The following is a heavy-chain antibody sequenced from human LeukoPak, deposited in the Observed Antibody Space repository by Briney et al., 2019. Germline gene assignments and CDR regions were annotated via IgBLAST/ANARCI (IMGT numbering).Heavy chain of an antibody. CDR1: GFTFSSYS. D-gene: IGHD3-10*01. J-gene: IGHJ4*02. V-gene: IGHV3-30*02. CDR2: IRFDESKA. Sequence: GGSLRLSCAASGFTFSSYSMHWVRQAPGKGLEWVAFIRFDESKAFYADSVKGRFTISRDNSRNTLFLQMNSLRVEDTAVYYCAKDLYGSGSYEIRLFDYWGQGTLVTVSS. CDR3: AKDLYGSGSYEIRLFDY.